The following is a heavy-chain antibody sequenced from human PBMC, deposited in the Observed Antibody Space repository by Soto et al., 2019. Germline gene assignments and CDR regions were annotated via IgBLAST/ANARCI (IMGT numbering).Heavy chain of an antibody. CDR3: RTSFWSGYRYGMDV. J-gene: IGHJ6*02. Sequence: EVQLVESGGGLVQPGGSLRLSCAASGFTFSDHYMDWVRQAPGKGLEWVGRTRNKAYTYTTEYAASGKGRFTISRDDSKNSLYLQMNSLKTEDTAVYYCRTSFWSGYRYGMDVWGQGTTVTVSS. D-gene: IGHD3-3*01. CDR2: TRNKAYTYTT. V-gene: IGHV3-72*01. CDR1: GFTFSDHY.